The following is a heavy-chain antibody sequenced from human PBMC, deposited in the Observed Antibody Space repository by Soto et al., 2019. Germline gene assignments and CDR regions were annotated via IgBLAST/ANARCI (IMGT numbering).Heavy chain of an antibody. CDR3: ARAPSITYYYYGMDV. CDR1: GYTFTSYD. CDR2: MNPNSGNT. J-gene: IGHJ6*02. Sequence: QVQLVQSGAEVKKPGASVKVSCKASGYTFTSYDINWVRQATGQGLEWMGWMNPNSGNTGHAQKFQGRVTMTRNTAISTAYMELSSLISEDTAVYYCARAPSITYYYYGMDVWGQGTTVTVSS. D-gene: IGHD3-10*01. V-gene: IGHV1-8*02.